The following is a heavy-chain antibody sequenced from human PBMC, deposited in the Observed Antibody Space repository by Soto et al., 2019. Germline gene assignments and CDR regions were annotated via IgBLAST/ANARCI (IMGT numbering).Heavy chain of an antibody. D-gene: IGHD5-12*01. CDR3: ALATIDPVAYNWFDP. V-gene: IGHV1-69*06. Sequence: GASVKVSCKASGVTFSSYAISWVRQAPGQGLEWMGGIIPIFGTANYAQKFQGRVTITADKSTSTAYMGLSSLRSEDTAVYYCALATIDPVAYNWFDPWGQGTLVTVSS. CDR2: IIPIFGTA. J-gene: IGHJ5*02. CDR1: GVTFSSYA.